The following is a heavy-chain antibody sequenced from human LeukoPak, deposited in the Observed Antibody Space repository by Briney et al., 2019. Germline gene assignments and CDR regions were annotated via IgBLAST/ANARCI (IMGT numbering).Heavy chain of an antibody. D-gene: IGHD6-25*01. V-gene: IGHV3-7*03. CDR1: GFTFSSYW. CDR2: IKQDGSEK. J-gene: IGHJ5*02. CDR3: ARVRSGSWFDP. Sequence: GGSLRLSCAASGFTFSSYWMTWVRQAPGKGLEWVANIKQDGSEKYYVDSVKGRFTISRDNAKNSLYLQMNSLRAEDTAVYYCARVRSGSWFDPWGQGTLVTVSS.